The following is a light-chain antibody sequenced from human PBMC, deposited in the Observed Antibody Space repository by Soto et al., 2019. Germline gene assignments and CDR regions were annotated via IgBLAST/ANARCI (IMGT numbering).Light chain of an antibody. Sequence: QPVLTQPPSASGTPGQRVTISCSGSSSNIGTNAVNWYQHLPGTAPKLLIYNNNQRPSGVLDRFSGSKSGTSASLAISGLQSEDEADYYCAAWDDSLHVVFGGGTKLTVL. CDR1: SSNIGTNA. CDR2: NNN. CDR3: AAWDDSLHVV. J-gene: IGLJ3*02. V-gene: IGLV1-44*01.